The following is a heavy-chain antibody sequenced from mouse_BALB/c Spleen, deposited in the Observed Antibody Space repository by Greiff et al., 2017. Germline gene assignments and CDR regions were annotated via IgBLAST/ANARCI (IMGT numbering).Heavy chain of an antibody. CDR1: GFTFSSFG. CDR3: AREPRGYFDY. J-gene: IGHJ2*01. Sequence: EVQGVESGGGLVQPGGSRKLSCAASGFTFSSFGMHWVRQAPEKGLEWVAYISSGSSTIYYADTVKGRFTISRDNPKNTLFLQMTSLRSEDTAMYYCAREPRGYFDYWGQGTTLTVSS. V-gene: IGHV5-17*02. CDR2: ISSGSSTI.